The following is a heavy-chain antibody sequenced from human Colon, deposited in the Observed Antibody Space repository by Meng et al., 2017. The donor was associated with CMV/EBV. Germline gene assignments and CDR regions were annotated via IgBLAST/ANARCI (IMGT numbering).Heavy chain of an antibody. V-gene: IGHV2-5*02. J-gene: IGHJ4*02. CDR1: GFSLNTYEVG. Sequence: TTFKEPGPTLENPTQTVTLTCTFSGFSLNTYEVGVGWFRQPPGKAPEWLALIYWDDDRRYRSSLGNRLTLTHDASKNQVVLTMTDMDPVDTATYYCAHKSLPAAFFDYWSQGTLVTVSS. CDR3: AHKSLPAAFFDY. D-gene: IGHD2-2*01. CDR2: IYWDDDR.